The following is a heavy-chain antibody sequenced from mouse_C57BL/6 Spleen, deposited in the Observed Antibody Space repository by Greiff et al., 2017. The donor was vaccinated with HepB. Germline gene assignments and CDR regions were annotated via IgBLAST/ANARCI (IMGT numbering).Heavy chain of an antibody. CDR3: ATGDSSGTPFAY. CDR2: IDPSDSYT. Sequence: QVQLQQPGAELVMPGASVKLSCKASGYTFTSYWMHWVKQRPGQGLEWIGEIDPSDSYTNYNQKFKGKATLTVDTSSSTAYMQLSSLTSEDSAVYYCATGDSSGTPFAYWGQGTLVTVSA. V-gene: IGHV1-69*01. J-gene: IGHJ3*01. D-gene: IGHD3-2*02. CDR1: GYTFTSYW.